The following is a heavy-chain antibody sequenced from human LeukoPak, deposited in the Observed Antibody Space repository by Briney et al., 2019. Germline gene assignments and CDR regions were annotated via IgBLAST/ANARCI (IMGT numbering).Heavy chain of an antibody. CDR1: GFTFSSYA. V-gene: IGHV3-23*01. Sequence: TGGSLRLSCAASGFTFSSYAMSWVRQAPGKGLEWVSGVSNSGGSTYYADSVKGRFTISRDNSKNTLYLQTNSLRAEDTAVYYCAKADRTIVVVMVDYWGQGTLVTVSS. D-gene: IGHD3-22*01. CDR2: VSNSGGST. CDR3: AKADRTIVVVMVDY. J-gene: IGHJ4*02.